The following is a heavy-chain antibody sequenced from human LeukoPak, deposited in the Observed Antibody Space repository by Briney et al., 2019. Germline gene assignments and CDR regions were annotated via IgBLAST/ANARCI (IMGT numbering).Heavy chain of an antibody. CDR1: GYTFTGYY. CDR2: INPNSGGT. V-gene: IGHV1-2*02. CDR3: ARDRDGYNLAI. J-gene: IGHJ4*02. Sequence: ASVKASCKASGYTFTGYYMHWVRQAPGQGLEWMGWINPNSGGTNYAQKFQGRVTTTRDTSISTAYMELSRLRSDDTAVYYCARDRDGYNLAIWGQGTLVTVSS. D-gene: IGHD5-24*01.